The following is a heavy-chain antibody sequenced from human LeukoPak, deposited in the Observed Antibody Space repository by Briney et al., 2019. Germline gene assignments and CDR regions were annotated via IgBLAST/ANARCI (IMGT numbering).Heavy chain of an antibody. CDR2: VYYNGLT. CDR1: GGSISSYY. J-gene: IGHJ4*02. CDR3: TRERSTVTFDY. Sequence: SETLSLTCTVSGGSISSYYWSWIRQPPGKGLEWIGYVYYNGLTSYNASLRRRLILSVDTARNQVSLKLTSVTAADTAVYYCTRERSTVTFDYWGQGALVTVSS. V-gene: IGHV4-59*01. D-gene: IGHD4-17*01.